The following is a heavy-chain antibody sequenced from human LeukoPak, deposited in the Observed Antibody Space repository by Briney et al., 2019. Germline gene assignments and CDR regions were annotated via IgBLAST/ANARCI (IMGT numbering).Heavy chain of an antibody. V-gene: IGHV4-34*01. D-gene: IGHD1-14*01. J-gene: IGHJ3*02. Sequence: PPETLSLTCAVYGGSFSGYYWSWIRQPPGKGLEWIGEINHSGSTNYNPSLKSRVTISVDTSKNQFSLKLSSVTAADTAVYYCARIGTGLLNNAFDIWGQGTMVTVSS. CDR3: ARIGTGLLNNAFDI. CDR1: GGSFSGYY. CDR2: INHSGST.